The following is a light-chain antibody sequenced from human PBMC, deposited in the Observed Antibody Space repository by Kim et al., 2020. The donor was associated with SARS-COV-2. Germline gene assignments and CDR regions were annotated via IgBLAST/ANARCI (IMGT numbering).Light chain of an antibody. V-gene: IGLV1-47*01. CDR1: NSNSGIHY. CDR2: RNN. J-gene: IGLJ3*02. Sequence: GQGVFFSCSVRNSNSGIHYVYWYQHLPGTAPKLLIYRNNEPPSGVPDRFSASKSGTSASLGISGLRSEDEGDYYCAAWDDSLSGHVFGGGTKVTVL. CDR3: AAWDDSLSGHV.